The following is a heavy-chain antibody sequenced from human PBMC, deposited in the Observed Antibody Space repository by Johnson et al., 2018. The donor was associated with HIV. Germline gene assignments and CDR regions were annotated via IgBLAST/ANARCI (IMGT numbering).Heavy chain of an antibody. CDR2: IDSGGTT. Sequence: VQLVESGGDLVQSGGSLRLSCAVSGISVSVNYMSWVRQAPGKGLEWVSLIDSGGTTNYEDSMKGRFTISRDNSKNTLYLQVNSLTSEDTAVYYCAKDLGGSKTDEWGTDYYEFWNSYPVQDPRVVVGAFDIWGHGTMVTVSS. J-gene: IGHJ3*02. V-gene: IGHV3-66*02. CDR3: AKDLGGSKTDEWGTDYYEFWNSYPVQDPRVVVGAFDI. CDR1: GISVSVNY. D-gene: IGHD3-3*01.